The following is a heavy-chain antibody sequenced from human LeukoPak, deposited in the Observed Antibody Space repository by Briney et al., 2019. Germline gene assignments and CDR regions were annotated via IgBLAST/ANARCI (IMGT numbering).Heavy chain of an antibody. CDR2: IYYSGNT. CDR1: GGSISSGDYY. J-gene: IGHJ5*02. Sequence: SQTLSLTCTVSGGSISSGDYYWSWIRQPPGKRLEWIGYIYYSGNTFHYNPSLKSRVNISVDTSKNQFSLRLSSVTAVDTAVYYCASTNCSSASCYGANWFDPWGQGTLVTVSS. D-gene: IGHD2-2*01. V-gene: IGHV4-30-4*08. CDR3: ASTNCSSASCYGANWFDP.